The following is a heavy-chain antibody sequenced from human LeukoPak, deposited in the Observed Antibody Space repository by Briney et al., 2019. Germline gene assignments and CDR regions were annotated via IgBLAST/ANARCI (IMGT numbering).Heavy chain of an antibody. Sequence: ALVKVSCKASGYTFTSYYMHWVRQAPGQGPEWMGIINPSGGSTSYAQKFQGRVTMTRDTSTSTVYMELSSLRSEDTAVHYCARVALAAAGNFDYWGQGTLVTVSS. CDR3: ARVALAAAGNFDY. CDR2: INPSGGST. D-gene: IGHD6-13*01. V-gene: IGHV1-46*01. J-gene: IGHJ4*02. CDR1: GYTFTSYY.